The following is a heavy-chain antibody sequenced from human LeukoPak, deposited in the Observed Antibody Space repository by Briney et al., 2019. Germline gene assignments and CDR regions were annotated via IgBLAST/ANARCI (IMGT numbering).Heavy chain of an antibody. CDR2: ISSSSSTI. CDR1: GFTFSSYS. J-gene: IGHJ4*02. V-gene: IGHV3-48*01. D-gene: IGHD6-13*01. Sequence: GGSLRLSCAASGFTFSSYSMNWVRQAPGKGLEWVSYISSSSSTIYYADSVKGRFTISRDNAKNSLYLQMNSLRAEDTAVYYCARMRRVIAAAFDYWGQGTLVTVSS. CDR3: ARMRRVIAAAFDY.